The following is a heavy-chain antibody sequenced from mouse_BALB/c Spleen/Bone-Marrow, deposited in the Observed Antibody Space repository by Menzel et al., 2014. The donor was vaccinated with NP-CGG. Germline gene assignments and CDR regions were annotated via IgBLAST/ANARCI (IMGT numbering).Heavy chain of an antibody. CDR2: ISSGSSTI. D-gene: IGHD4-1*01. Sequence: EVKLVESGGGLVQPGGSLKLSCAASGFTFSSFGMHWVRQAPEKGLEWVAYISSGSSTIFYADTLKGRFTVSRDNPKNTLFLQMTSLRAEDTAIYYCTRGGNWDDFDYWGQGTSLTVSS. CDR1: GFTFSSFG. J-gene: IGHJ2*02. CDR3: TRGGNWDDFDY. V-gene: IGHV5-17*02.